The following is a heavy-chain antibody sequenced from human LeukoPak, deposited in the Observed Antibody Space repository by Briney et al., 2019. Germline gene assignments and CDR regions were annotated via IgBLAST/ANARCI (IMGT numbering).Heavy chain of an antibody. J-gene: IGHJ4*02. CDR1: GFTFSSYA. D-gene: IGHD4-17*01. V-gene: IGHV3-30*09. CDR3: AKVPYDDYFNTPFDY. CDR2: ISYDGSNK. Sequence: GRSLRLSCAASGFTFSSYAMHWVRQAPGKGLEWVAVISYDGSNKYYADSVKGRFAISRDNSMNTLYLQMNSLRAEDTAVYYCAKVPYDDYFNTPFDYWGQGTLVTVSS.